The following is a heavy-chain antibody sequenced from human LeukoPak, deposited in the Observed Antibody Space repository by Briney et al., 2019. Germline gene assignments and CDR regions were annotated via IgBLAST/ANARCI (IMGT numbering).Heavy chain of an antibody. D-gene: IGHD2-2*01. Sequence: ASVKVSCKASVYTLTNFYIHWVRQAPGQGLEWMGWMNPNSGDTSYAREFQDRVTMTRDTSLSTAYMELSRLRSDDTAVYFCARRPINCIITNCYVDYWGQGTLVTVSS. CDR2: MNPNSGDT. V-gene: IGHV1-2*02. J-gene: IGHJ4*02. CDR1: VYTLTNFY. CDR3: ARRPINCIITNCYVDY.